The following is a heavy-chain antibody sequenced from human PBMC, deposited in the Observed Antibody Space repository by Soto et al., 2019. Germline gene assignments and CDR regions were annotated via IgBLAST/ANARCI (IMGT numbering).Heavy chain of an antibody. Sequence: SETLSLSCAVSGVSISSTTWWSWVRQPPGKGLEWIGEIYHSGSTNYNPSLKSRVTISVDRSRNHFSLNLRSVTTADTALYYCARHTSYDFWSGYVGFDPWGQGTLVTVSS. CDR1: GVSISSTTW. D-gene: IGHD3-3*01. J-gene: IGHJ5*02. CDR3: ARHTSYDFWSGYVGFDP. CDR2: IYHSGST. V-gene: IGHV4-4*02.